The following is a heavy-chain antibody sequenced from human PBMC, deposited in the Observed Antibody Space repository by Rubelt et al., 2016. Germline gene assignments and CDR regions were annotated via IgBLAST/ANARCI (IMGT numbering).Heavy chain of an antibody. J-gene: IGHJ5*02. CDR2: INPNSGGT. CDR3: ARRPDYSNYGWEDP. V-gene: IGHV1-2*02. D-gene: IGHD4-11*01. CDR1: GYTFTGYY. Sequence: QVQLVQSGAEVKKPGASVKVSCKASGYTFTGYYMHWVRQAPGQGLEWMGWINPNSGGTNYAQKFQGRVNMNRDTSISTAYMELSRLSSDDTAGYYCARRPDYSNYGWEDPRGQGTLVTVSS.